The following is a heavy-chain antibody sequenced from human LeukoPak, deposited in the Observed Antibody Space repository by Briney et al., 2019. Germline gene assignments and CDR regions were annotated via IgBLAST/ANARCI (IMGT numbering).Heavy chain of an antibody. CDR3: ARDWGSTGYDLYDS. CDR2: IRQDGSER. Sequence: VRSPRLSCAASIFIFTNYSMTWVRHAPGKGLEWVAQIRQDGSERHYVDSVKDRFTISRDNAKNSLDLQMDSLRAEDTAVYYCARDWGSTGYDLYDSWGQGTLVTVSS. D-gene: IGHD5-12*01. J-gene: IGHJ4*02. V-gene: IGHV3-7*01. CDR1: IFIFTNYS.